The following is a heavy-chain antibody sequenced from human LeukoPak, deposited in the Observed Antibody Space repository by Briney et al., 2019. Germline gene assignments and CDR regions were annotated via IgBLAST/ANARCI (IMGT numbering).Heavy chain of an antibody. D-gene: IGHD3-16*01. CDR1: GFTFSDYY. J-gene: IGHJ4*02. CDR3: AREGGVWGSWEYYFDY. V-gene: IGHV3-11*04. CDR2: ISSSGSTI. Sequence: GGSLRLSCAASGFTFSDYYMSWIRQAPGKGLEWVSYISSSGSTIYYADSMKGRFTISRDNAKNSLYLQMNSLRAEDTAVYYCAREGGVWGSWEYYFDYWGQGTLVTVSS.